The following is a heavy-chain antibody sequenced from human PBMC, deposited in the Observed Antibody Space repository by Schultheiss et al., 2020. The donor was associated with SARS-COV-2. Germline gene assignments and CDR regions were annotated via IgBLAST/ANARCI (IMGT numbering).Heavy chain of an antibody. CDR1: GGSISSYY. V-gene: IGHV4-4*07. D-gene: IGHD5-24*01. CDR2: IYTSGST. CDR3: ARRGEMATTNYYYYGMDV. J-gene: IGHJ6*04. Sequence: SETLSLTCTVSGGSISSYYWSWIRQPAGKGLEWIGRIYTSGSTYYNPSLKSLVTISVDTSKNQFSLKLSSVTAADTAVYYCARRGEMATTNYYYYGMDVWGKGTTVTVSS.